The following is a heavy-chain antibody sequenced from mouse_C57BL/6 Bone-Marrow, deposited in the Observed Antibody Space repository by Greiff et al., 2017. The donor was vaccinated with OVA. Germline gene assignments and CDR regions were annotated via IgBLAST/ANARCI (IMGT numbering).Heavy chain of an antibody. Sequence: EVKLMESGPELVKPGASVKISCKASGYSFTGYYMNWVKQSPEKSLEWIGKINPSTGGTNYNQKFKAKATLTVDKSSSTAYMQLKSLTSEDSAVYYCASSYYYAMDYWGQGTSVTVSS. D-gene: IGHD2-10*01. CDR1: GYSFTGYY. CDR2: INPSTGGT. CDR3: ASSYYYAMDY. J-gene: IGHJ4*01. V-gene: IGHV1-42*01.